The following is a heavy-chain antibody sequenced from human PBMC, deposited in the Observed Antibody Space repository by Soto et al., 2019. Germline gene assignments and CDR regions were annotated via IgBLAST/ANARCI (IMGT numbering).Heavy chain of an antibody. CDR1: GFTVSSSNY. J-gene: IGHJ4*02. V-gene: IGHV3-53*01. CDR3: HGYGY. CDR2: IYTGGTT. Sequence: EVQLVESGGGLIQPGGSLRLSCVVSGFTVSSSNYMSWVRQAPGKGLEWVSVIYTGGTTYYADSVKGRFTISRDKSKNTLYRQRNSLRAEDTAVYYCHGYGYWGQGTLVTVSS. D-gene: IGHD5-12*01.